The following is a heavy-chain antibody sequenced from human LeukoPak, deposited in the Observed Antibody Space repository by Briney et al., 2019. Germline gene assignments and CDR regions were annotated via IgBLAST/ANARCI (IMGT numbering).Heavy chain of an antibody. V-gene: IGHV1-18*01. CDR3: ARMIVNSYAEYIHP. CDR1: GYTFTSHG. D-gene: IGHD3-22*01. CDR2: ISAYNGNT. J-gene: IGHJ1*01. Sequence: GASVKVSCKASGYTFTSHGISWVRQAPGQGLEWMGWISAYNGNTKYSQNLQGRVTITRDTSANTAYMELSSLRSGDTAIYYCARMIVNSYAEYIHPWGQGTLVTVSS.